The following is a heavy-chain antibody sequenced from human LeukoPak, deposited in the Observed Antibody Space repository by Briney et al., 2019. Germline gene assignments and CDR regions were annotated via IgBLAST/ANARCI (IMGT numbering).Heavy chain of an antibody. CDR2: IRYDGSNK. Sequence: GGSLRLSCAASGFTFSSYGMHWVRQAPGKGLEWVAFIRYDGSNKYYADSVKGRFTISRDNSKNTLYLQMNSLRAEDTGVYYCAKDPSGSYRGYFDYWGQGTLVTVSS. D-gene: IGHD1-26*01. CDR1: GFTFSSYG. J-gene: IGHJ4*02. CDR3: AKDPSGSYRGYFDY. V-gene: IGHV3-30*02.